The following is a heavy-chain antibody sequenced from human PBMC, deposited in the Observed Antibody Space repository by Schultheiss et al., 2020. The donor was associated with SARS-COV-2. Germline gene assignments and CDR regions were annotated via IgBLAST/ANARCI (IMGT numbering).Heavy chain of an antibody. J-gene: IGHJ6*02. D-gene: IGHD5-18*01. Sequence: ASVKVSCKASGYTFTSYGISWVRQAPGQGLEWMGWISAYNGNTNYAQKFQGRVTMTRDTSISTAYMELSRLRSDDTAVYYCARSMGTAMVSGMDVWGQGTTVTVSS. CDR3: ARSMGTAMVSGMDV. CDR2: ISAYNGNT. V-gene: IGHV1-18*01. CDR1: GYTFTSYG.